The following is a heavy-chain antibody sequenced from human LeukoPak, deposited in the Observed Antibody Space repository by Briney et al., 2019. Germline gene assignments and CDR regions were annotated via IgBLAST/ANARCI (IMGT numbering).Heavy chain of an antibody. CDR2: ISGSGGST. Sequence: TGGSLRLSCAASGFTFSSYAMSWVRQAPGKGLEWVSAISGSGGSTYYADSVKGRFTISRDNSKNTLYLQMNSLRAEDTAVYYCARGGTGTTDYWGQGTLVTVSS. V-gene: IGHV3-23*01. CDR1: GFTFSSYA. CDR3: ARGGTGTTDY. D-gene: IGHD1-1*01. J-gene: IGHJ4*02.